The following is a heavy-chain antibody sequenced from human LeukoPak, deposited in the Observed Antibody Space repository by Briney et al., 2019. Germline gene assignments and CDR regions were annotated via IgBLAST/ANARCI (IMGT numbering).Heavy chain of an antibody. V-gene: IGHV3-21*04. Sequence: GGSLRLSCAASGFTFSIYCMNWVRQAPGKGLEWVSSISSSSSYIYYADSVKGRFTISRDNAKTSLYLQMNSRRAEDTAVYYCSKLPTAAYYYYYMDVWGKGTTVTVSS. D-gene: IGHD4-11*01. CDR3: SKLPTAAYYYYYMDV. CDR1: GFTFSIYC. CDR2: ISSSSSYI. J-gene: IGHJ6*03.